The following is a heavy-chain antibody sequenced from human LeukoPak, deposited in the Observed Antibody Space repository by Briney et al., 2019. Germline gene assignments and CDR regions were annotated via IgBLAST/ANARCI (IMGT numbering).Heavy chain of an antibody. CDR2: INPSGGST. V-gene: IGHV1-46*01. D-gene: IGHD3-22*01. J-gene: IGHJ4*02. CDR1: GYTFTSYY. Sequence: ASVKVSCKPSGYTFTSYYMHWVRQAPAQGLEWMGIINPSGGSTSYAQKIRGIVTMTRNTYTTTVYMKLSSLRDEDAAEYYCAVQYDCNCYPGFDYWGQGTLVTVSS. CDR3: AVQYDCNCYPGFDY.